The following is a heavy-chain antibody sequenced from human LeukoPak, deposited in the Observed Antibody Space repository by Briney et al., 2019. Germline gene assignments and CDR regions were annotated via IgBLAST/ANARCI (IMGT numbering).Heavy chain of an antibody. CDR2: IYPGDSDT. Sequence: GESLKISCKGSGYSFTSYWIGWVRQMPGKGLEWMGIIYPGDSDTRYSPSFQGQVTISADKSISTAYLQWSSLKASDTAMYYCARGPIDCSSTSCYSHYFDYWGQGTLVTVSS. D-gene: IGHD2-2*01. V-gene: IGHV5-51*01. J-gene: IGHJ4*02. CDR1: GYSFTSYW. CDR3: ARGPIDCSSTSCYSHYFDY.